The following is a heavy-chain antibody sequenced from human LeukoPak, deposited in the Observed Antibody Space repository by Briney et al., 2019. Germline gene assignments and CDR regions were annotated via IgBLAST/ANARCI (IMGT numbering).Heavy chain of an antibody. CDR1: GFTFSSCA. J-gene: IGHJ4*02. CDR2: ISYDGSNK. CDR3: ARDLSTVVPNFDY. Sequence: GRSLRLSCAASGFTFSSCAMHWVRQAPGKGLEWVAVISYDGSNKYYADSVKGRFTISRDNSKNTLYLQMNSLRAEDTAVYYCARDLSTVVPNFDYWGQGTLVTVSS. D-gene: IGHD4-23*01. V-gene: IGHV3-30-3*01.